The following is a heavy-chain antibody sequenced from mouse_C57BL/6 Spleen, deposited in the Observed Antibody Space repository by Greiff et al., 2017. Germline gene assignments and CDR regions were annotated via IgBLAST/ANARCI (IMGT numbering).Heavy chain of an antibody. CDR1: GFSLTSYG. J-gene: IGHJ3*01. D-gene: IGHD2-5*01. V-gene: IGHV2-2*01. CDR3: ARNDYSNYVEFAY. CDR2: IWSGGST. Sequence: VQRVESGPGLVQPSQSLSITCTVSGFSLTSYGVHWVRQSPGKGLEWLGVIWSGGSTDYNAAFISRLSISKDNSKSQVFFKMNSLQADDTAIYYCARNDYSNYVEFAYWGQGTLVTVSA.